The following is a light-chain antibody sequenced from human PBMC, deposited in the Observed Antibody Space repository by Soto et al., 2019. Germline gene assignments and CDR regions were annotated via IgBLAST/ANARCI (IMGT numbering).Light chain of an antibody. J-gene: IGLJ1*01. Sequence: QSVLTQSPSASGTPGQRVTISCYGSSSNIGSYPVYWYQQLPGTAPKLLINSDDQRPSGVPDRFSASKSGTSASLAISGLRSEDEADYYCAAWDASLSGHVFGAGTKVTGL. CDR2: SDD. CDR3: AAWDASLSGHV. CDR1: SSNIGSYP. V-gene: IGLV1-47*02.